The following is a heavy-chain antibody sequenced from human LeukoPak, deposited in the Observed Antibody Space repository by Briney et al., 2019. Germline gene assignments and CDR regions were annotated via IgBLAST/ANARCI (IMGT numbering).Heavy chain of an antibody. J-gene: IGHJ4*02. D-gene: IGHD6-6*01. V-gene: IGHV4-59*01. CDR2: VFNSGGS. Sequence: PSETLSLTCTVSGGSISSYYWSWIRQPPGKGLEWIGYVFNSGGSNYNPSLQSRVTMSVDTSKNQFSLKLSSVTAADTAVYYCARLHSSRSFLQPLLYWGQGTLVTVSS. CDR1: GGSISSYY. CDR3: ARLHSSRSFLQPLLY.